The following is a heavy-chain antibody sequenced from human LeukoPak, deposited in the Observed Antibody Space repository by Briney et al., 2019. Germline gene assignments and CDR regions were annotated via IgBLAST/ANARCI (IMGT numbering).Heavy chain of an antibody. D-gene: IGHD2-15*01. V-gene: IGHV4-34*01. CDR3: ARGRGTRAQIVVVAAYYGNGWFDP. Sequence: SETLSLTCAVSGGSFSGYYWSWIRQPPGKGLEWIGDINHSGSTNYNPSLKSRVTISVDTSKNQFSLKLSSVTAADTAVYYCARGRGTRAQIVVVAAYYGNGWFDPWGQGTPVTVSS. J-gene: IGHJ5*02. CDR2: INHSGST. CDR1: GGSFSGYY.